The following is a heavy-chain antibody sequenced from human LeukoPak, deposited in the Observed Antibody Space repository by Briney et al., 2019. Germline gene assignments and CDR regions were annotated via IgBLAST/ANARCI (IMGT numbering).Heavy chain of an antibody. CDR3: AREGPDSGSFPYYYYYGMDV. Sequence: SVTVSFTASGGTFSSYAISWVRQAPGQGLEWMGRIIPILGIANYAQKFQGRVTITADKSTSTAYMELSSLRSEDTAVYYCAREGPDSGSFPYYYYYGMDVWGQGTTVTVSS. D-gene: IGHD1-26*01. CDR1: GGTFSSYA. J-gene: IGHJ6*02. V-gene: IGHV1-69*04. CDR2: IIPILGIA.